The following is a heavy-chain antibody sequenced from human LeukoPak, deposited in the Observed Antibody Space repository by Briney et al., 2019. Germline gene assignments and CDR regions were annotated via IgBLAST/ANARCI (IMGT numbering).Heavy chain of an antibody. Sequence: PGRSLRLSCAASGFTFSSYGMHWVRQAPGKGLEWVAVISYDGSNKYYADSVKGRFTISRDNSKNTLYLQMNSLRAEDTAVYYCASSIARGDFDYWGQGTLVTVSS. J-gene: IGHJ4*02. CDR1: GFTFSSYG. CDR2: ISYDGSNK. D-gene: IGHD3-10*01. CDR3: ASSIARGDFDY. V-gene: IGHV3-30*03.